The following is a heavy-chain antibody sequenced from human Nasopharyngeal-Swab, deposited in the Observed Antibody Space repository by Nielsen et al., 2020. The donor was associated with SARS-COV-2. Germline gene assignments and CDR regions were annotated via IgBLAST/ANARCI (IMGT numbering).Heavy chain of an antibody. CDR2: INHSGST. Sequence: SETLSLTCAVYGGSFSGYYWSWIRQPPGKGLEWIGEINHSGSTNYNPSLKSRVTISVDTSKNQFSLKLSSVTAADTAVYYCARNSRGFWSGYFVRNDYYFDYWGQGTLVTVSS. D-gene: IGHD3-3*01. J-gene: IGHJ4*02. V-gene: IGHV4-34*01. CDR1: GGSFSGYY. CDR3: ARNSRGFWSGYFVRNDYYFDY.